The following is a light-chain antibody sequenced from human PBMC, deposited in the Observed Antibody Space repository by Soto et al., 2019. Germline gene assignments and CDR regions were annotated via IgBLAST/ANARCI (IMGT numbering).Light chain of an antibody. CDR1: QSISTW. J-gene: IGKJ1*01. V-gene: IGKV1-5*03. Sequence: DIQMTQSPSTLSASVGDRVTITCRASQSISTWLAWYQQKSGKAPKLLIYEASSLGSGVPSRFSGSGSGTEFTLTISSLQPDDFATYYCQQYNSYSEKFGQGTK. CDR3: QQYNSYSEK. CDR2: EAS.